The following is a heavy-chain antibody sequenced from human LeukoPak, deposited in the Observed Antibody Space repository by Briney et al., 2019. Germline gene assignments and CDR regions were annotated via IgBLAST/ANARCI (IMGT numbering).Heavy chain of an antibody. CDR2: IYYSGST. D-gene: IGHD6-13*01. CDR3: ARDGSNWGHWFVP. J-gene: IGHJ5*02. Sequence: SETLSLTCTVSGGSISSSSYYWGWIRQPPGKGLEWIGSIYYSGSTYYNPSLKSRVTMSMDTSKNQFFLNLISVTAADTAVYYCARDGSNWGHWFVPWGQGTLVTVSS. V-gene: IGHV4-39*07. CDR1: GGSISSSSYY.